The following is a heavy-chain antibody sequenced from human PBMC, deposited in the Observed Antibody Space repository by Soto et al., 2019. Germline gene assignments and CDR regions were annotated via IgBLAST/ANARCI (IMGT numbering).Heavy chain of an antibody. CDR1: GFTFSSYW. D-gene: IGHD6-13*01. J-gene: IGHJ2*01. Sequence: EVQLVESGGGLVQPGGSLRLSCAASGFTFSSYWMSWVRQAPGKGLEWVANIKQDGSEKYYVDSVKGRFTISRDNAKNSLYLQMNSLRAEDTAVYYCARDKGGIAAAGTYFDLWGRGTLVTVSS. CDR3: ARDKGGIAAAGTYFDL. CDR2: IKQDGSEK. V-gene: IGHV3-7*03.